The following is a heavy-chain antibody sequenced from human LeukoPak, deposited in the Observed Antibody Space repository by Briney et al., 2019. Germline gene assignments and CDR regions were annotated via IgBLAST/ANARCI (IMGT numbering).Heavy chain of an antibody. Sequence: ASVKVSCKASGYTFTGYYMHWVRQAPGQGLEWMGWINPNSGGTNYAQKFQGRVTMTEDTSTGTAYMELNSLRSEDTAVYYCATEPYGSGTFYNRDAFDIWGQGTMIIVSS. CDR3: ATEPYGSGTFYNRDAFDI. CDR1: GYTFTGYY. D-gene: IGHD3-10*01. J-gene: IGHJ3*02. CDR2: INPNSGGT. V-gene: IGHV1-2*02.